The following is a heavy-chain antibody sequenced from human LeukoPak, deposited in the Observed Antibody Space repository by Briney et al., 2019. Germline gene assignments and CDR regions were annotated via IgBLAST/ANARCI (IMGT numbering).Heavy chain of an antibody. CDR2: IIPIFATA. CDR3: GRGNCSTSSCYTLDYYYGMDV. Sequence: VKVSCKASGGTFSNYAVNWVRQSPGQGLGWMGGIIPIFATANYAQKFQDRVTITADKSTGTAYVELSSLRSEDSAVYYCGRGNCSTSSCYTLDYYYGMDVWGQGTTVTVSS. CDR1: GGTFSNYA. V-gene: IGHV1-69*13. J-gene: IGHJ6*02. D-gene: IGHD2-2*02.